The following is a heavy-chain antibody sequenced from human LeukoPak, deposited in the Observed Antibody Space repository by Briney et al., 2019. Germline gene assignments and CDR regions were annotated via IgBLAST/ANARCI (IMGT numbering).Heavy chain of an antibody. CDR3: TRDTYDSSGYYLSYYYYGMDV. J-gene: IGHJ6*02. Sequence: GGSLRLSCTASGFTFGDYAMSWVRQAPGKGLEWVGFIRSKAYGGTTEYAASVKGRFTISRDDSKSIAYLQMNSLKTEDTAVYYCTRDTYDSSGYYLSYYYYGMDVWGQGTTVTVSS. D-gene: IGHD3-22*01. CDR2: IRSKAYGGTT. CDR1: GFTFGDYA. V-gene: IGHV3-49*04.